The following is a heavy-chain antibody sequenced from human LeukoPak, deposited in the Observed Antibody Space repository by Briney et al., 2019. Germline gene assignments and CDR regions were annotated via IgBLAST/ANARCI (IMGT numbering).Heavy chain of an antibody. CDR3: AKTGLYSSSSRGYFDA. J-gene: IGHJ4*02. Sequence: PGGSLRLSCAASGFTFTNYVMAWVRQPPGKGLQWVSVIGGSGITTYYARSVKGRFTISRDNSKNTLYLQMNSLGGDDTARYYCAKTGLYSSSSRGYFDAWGQGTLVTVSS. CDR2: IGGSGITT. D-gene: IGHD6-6*01. CDR1: GFTFTNYV. V-gene: IGHV3-23*01.